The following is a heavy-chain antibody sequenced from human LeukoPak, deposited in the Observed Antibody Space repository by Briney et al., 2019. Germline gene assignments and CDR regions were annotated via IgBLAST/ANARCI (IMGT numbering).Heavy chain of an antibody. Sequence: GGSLRLSCAASGFTFSGYSMNWVRQAPGNGLEWGSSISSESTYILYADSVKGRFTISRANAKYSLCLQMDSLRAEDTAVYYCARFETVAAKPFEYWGQGALVTVYS. V-gene: IGHV3-21*01. CDR2: ISSESTYI. CDR1: GFTFSGYS. CDR3: ARFETVAAKPFEY. J-gene: IGHJ4*02. D-gene: IGHD6-19*01.